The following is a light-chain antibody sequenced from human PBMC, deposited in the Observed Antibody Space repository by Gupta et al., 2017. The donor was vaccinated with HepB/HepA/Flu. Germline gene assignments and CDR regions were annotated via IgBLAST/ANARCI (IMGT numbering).Light chain of an antibody. Sequence: PTHPPSAPGTPGQRVTMPCSGSSSNIGSHYGFWDQHPPGTAPKLLIYRNNQRPAGVPDRFSGSKSSTAAPLASSGLRSEDEAYYYCAAWDDSLTVLFGGGTKLTVL. J-gene: IGLJ2*01. CDR2: RNN. CDR3: AAWDDSLTVL. V-gene: IGLV1-47*01. CDR1: SSNIGSHY.